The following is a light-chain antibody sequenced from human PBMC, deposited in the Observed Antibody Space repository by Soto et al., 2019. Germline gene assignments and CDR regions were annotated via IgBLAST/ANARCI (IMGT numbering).Light chain of an antibody. J-gene: IGKJ1*01. Sequence: EIVMTQSPATLSVSPGERATLSCRASQSVSTNLAWYQQKPGQAPRLLMYGASTRATGIPARFSGSGSGTEFTLTISSLQSEDFAVYYCQQYNTWLWTFGQGTKVEI. V-gene: IGKV3-15*01. CDR1: QSVSTN. CDR2: GAS. CDR3: QQYNTWLWT.